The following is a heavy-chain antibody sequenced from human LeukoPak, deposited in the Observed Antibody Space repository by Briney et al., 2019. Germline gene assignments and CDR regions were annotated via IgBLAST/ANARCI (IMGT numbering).Heavy chain of an antibody. CDR3: TRLNGYDLSNYYYYGMDV. CDR2: IRSKTNNYAT. V-gene: IGHV3-73*01. J-gene: IGHJ6*02. CDR1: GFTFSGSA. D-gene: IGHD3-16*01. Sequence: GGSLKLSCAASGFTFSGSAMHWVRQASGKGLEWVGRIRSKTNNYATAYAASVKGRFTISRDDSKNTAYLQMNSLKAEDTAVYYCTRLNGYDLSNYYYYGMDVWGQGTTVTVSS.